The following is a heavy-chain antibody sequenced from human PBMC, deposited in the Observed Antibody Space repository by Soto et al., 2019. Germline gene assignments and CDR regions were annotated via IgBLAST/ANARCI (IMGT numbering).Heavy chain of an antibody. CDR2: VYSNDDK. J-gene: IGHJ6*02. Sequence: QITLKESGPTLVKPTQTLTLTCTFPGFSLSTSGVGVGWIRQPPGKALEWLALVYSNDDKHLSPSLKTRLTTPKDTSKTQVVLTMSNMNPVDTATYYCTHKRGSGLYGMDVWGQGTTVNVSS. V-gene: IGHV2-5*01. CDR3: THKRGSGLYGMDV. CDR1: GFSLSTSGVG. D-gene: IGHD3-10*01.